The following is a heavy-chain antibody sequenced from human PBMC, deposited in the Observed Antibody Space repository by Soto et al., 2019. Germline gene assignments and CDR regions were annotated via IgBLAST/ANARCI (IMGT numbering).Heavy chain of an antibody. CDR1: GFTFGNYG. J-gene: IGHJ4*02. D-gene: IGHD3-10*01. CDR2: ISSSSRRT. Sequence: GGSLRLSCKTSGFTFGNYGMGWVRQAPGQGLDWVSGISSSSRRTYYADSVRGRFTISRDNSKNTLYLQLDTLRADDTAVYYCAKVDKYGVVIEYFDSWGQGALVTVSS. V-gene: IGHV3-23*01. CDR3: AKVDKYGVVIEYFDS.